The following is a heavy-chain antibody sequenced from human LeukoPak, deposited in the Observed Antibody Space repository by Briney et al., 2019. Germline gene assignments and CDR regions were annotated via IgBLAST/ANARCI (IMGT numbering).Heavy chain of an antibody. CDR1: GGSFSGYY. V-gene: IGHV4-34*01. CDR3: ARTVGTILYYYYMDV. J-gene: IGHJ6*03. CDR2: INYSGST. D-gene: IGHD3-3*01. Sequence: SETLSLTCAVYGGSFSGYYWSWIRQPPGKGLEWIGEINYSGSTNYNPSLKSRVTISVDTSKNQFSLKLSSVTAADTAVYYCARTVGTILYYYYMDVWGKGTTVTVSS.